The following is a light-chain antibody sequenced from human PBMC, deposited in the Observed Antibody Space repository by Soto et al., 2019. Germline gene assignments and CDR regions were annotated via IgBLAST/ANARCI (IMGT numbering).Light chain of an antibody. CDR1: QSVSSF. CDR2: GAS. J-gene: IGKJ1*01. CDR3: QQRSNWPPWT. V-gene: IGKV3-11*01. Sequence: DIVLTQSPATLSLSPGERATLTCRASQSVSSFLAWYQQKPGQAPRLLIYGASIRATGIPARFSGSGSGTDLTLTISSLEPEDFAVYYCQQRSNWPPWTFGQGTKV.